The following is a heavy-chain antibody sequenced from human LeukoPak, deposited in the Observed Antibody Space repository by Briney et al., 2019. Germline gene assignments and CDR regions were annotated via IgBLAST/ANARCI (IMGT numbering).Heavy chain of an antibody. Sequence: GGSLRLSCAASGFTFSSYAMSWVRQAPGKGLEWVLAISGSGGSTYYADSVKGRFTISRDNSKNTLYLQMNSLRAEDTAVYYCAKDGDYVWGSYRPPANFDYWGQGTLVTVSS. CDR2: ISGSGGST. J-gene: IGHJ4*02. D-gene: IGHD3-16*02. CDR1: GFTFSSYA. V-gene: IGHV3-23*01. CDR3: AKDGDYVWGSYRPPANFDY.